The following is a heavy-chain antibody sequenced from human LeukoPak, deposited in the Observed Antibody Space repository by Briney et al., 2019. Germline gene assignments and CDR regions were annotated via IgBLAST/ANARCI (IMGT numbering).Heavy chain of an antibody. J-gene: IGHJ4*02. CDR1: GGSISSGGHY. Sequence: NTSETLSLTCTVSGGSISSGGHYWSWIRQPAGKGLEYLGRIYSTGSTNYNPSLRSRVTISVDTSKNHFSLKLSSVTAADTAVYYCARDQTYSGSGIYTYFDYWGQGILVTVSS. CDR3: ARDQTYSGSGIYTYFDY. V-gene: IGHV4-61*02. CDR2: IYSTGST. D-gene: IGHD3-10*01.